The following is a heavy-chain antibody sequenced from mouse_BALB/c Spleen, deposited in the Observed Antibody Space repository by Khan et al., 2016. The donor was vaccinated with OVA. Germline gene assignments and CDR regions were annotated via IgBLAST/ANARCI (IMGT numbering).Heavy chain of an antibody. D-gene: IGHD2-3*01. V-gene: IGHV2-3*01. Sequence: QVQLKESGPGLVAPSQSLSITCTVSGFSLTSYGVNWVRQPPGKGLEWLGVIWGDGNTNYHSALISRLSISKDNSKCQVFLNLNSLQTDDTATYXCAKFDGIFYAMDYWGQGTSVTVSS. CDR2: IWGDGNT. CDR1: GFSLTSYG. CDR3: AKFDGIFYAMDY. J-gene: IGHJ4*01.